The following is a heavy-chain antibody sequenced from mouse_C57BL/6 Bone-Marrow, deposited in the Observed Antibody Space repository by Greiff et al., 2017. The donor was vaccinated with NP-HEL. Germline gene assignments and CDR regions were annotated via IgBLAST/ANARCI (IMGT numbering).Heavy chain of an antibody. D-gene: IGHD1-1*01. CDR2: FHPYNDDT. Sequence: VKLVESGAELVKPGASVKMSCKASGYTFTTYPIEWMKQNHGKSLEWIGNFHPYNDDTKYNEKFKGKATLTVEKSSSTVYLELSRLTSDDSAVYYCARGGYYGSSWYFDVWGTGTTVTVSS. V-gene: IGHV1-47*01. CDR3: ARGGYYGSSWYFDV. CDR1: GYTFTTYP. J-gene: IGHJ1*03.